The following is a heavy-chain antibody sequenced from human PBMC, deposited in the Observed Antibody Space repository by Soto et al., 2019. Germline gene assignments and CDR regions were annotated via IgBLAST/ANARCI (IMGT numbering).Heavy chain of an antibody. D-gene: IGHD6-13*01. J-gene: IGHJ5*02. Sequence: SQTLSLTCTVSGGSISSYYWSWIRQPPGKGLEWIGYIYYSGSTNYNPSLKSRVTISVDTSKNQFSLKLSSVTAADTAVYYCASLRGDSSSWFDPWGQGTLVTVSS. V-gene: IGHV4-59*01. CDR1: GGSISSYY. CDR2: IYYSGST. CDR3: ASLRGDSSSWFDP.